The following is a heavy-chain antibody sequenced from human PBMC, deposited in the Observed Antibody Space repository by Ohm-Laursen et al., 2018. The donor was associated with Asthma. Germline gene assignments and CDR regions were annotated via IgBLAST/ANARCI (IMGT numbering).Heavy chain of an antibody. J-gene: IGHJ4*02. CDR3: AAGPDY. CDR1: GFTFDDYA. Sequence: SLRLSCSASGFTFDDYAMHWVRQAPGKGLEWVSGISWNSGSIGYADSVKGRFTISRDNAKNSLYLQMNSLRAEDTALYYCAAGPDYWVQGTLVTVSS. V-gene: IGHV3-9*01. CDR2: ISWNSGSI. D-gene: IGHD1-1*01.